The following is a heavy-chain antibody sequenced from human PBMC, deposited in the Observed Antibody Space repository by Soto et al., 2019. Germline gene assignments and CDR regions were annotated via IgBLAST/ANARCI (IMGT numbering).Heavy chain of an antibody. CDR3: ERDYGDYWGGRNFDY. D-gene: IGHD4-17*01. J-gene: IGHJ4*02. Sequence: EVELLESGGGLVKPGGSLRLSCAGSGFPFSTYSMNWVRQAPGKGLECVSSINSGSAYVNYTDSVKGRLTIPKDDTRKLLYLKMNNLRVEDTAIYYCERDYGDYWGGRNFDYWGQGILVTVSS. CDR1: GFPFSTYS. CDR2: INSGSAYV. V-gene: IGHV3-21*02.